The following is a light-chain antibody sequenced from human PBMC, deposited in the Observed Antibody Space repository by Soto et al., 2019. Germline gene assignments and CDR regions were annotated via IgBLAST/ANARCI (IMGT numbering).Light chain of an antibody. CDR2: DAS. CDR1: QSISTW. Sequence: DIQMTQSPSTLSASVGDRVTLTCRASQSISTWLAWYQQKPGKAPKLLIYDASSLQSGVPSRFSGSGSGTEFTLPISSLQPDDFASYFCQQYASHSSSTFGQGTKLESK. V-gene: IGKV1-5*01. J-gene: IGKJ2*01. CDR3: QQYASHSSST.